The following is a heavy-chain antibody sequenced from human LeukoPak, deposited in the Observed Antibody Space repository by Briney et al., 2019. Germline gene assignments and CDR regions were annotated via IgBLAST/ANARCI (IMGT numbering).Heavy chain of an antibody. J-gene: IGHJ5*02. CDR2: VYNRGTT. D-gene: IGHD4-23*01. CDR3: ARDYGGNSGEFDP. V-gene: IGHV4-59*01. CDR1: GGSITSYY. Sequence: PSETLSLTCFVSGGSITSYYWSWIRQSPMKGLEWIGSVYNRGTTYYNPSLKSRVTISGDTSKNQLSLRMTYVTTADTAVYFCARDYGGNSGEFDPWGQGTLVTVSS.